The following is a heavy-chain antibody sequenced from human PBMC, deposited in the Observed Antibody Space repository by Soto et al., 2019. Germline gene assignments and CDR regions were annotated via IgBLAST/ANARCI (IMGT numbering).Heavy chain of an antibody. CDR3: ARRRGRQQLVQRFYNGMVV. CDR1: GGSFSGYY. J-gene: IGHJ6*02. Sequence: QVQLQQWGAGLLKPSETLSLTCAVYGGSFSGYYWSWIRQPPGKGLEWIGEINHSGSTNYNASLKSRVTISVDTSKNQFSLKLSSVSAADTAVYFCARRRGRQQLVQRFYNGMVVWGQGTTVTVSS. V-gene: IGHV4-34*01. CDR2: INHSGST. D-gene: IGHD6-13*01.